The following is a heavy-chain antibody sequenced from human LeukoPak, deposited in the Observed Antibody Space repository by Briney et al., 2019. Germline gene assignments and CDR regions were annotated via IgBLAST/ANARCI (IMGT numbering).Heavy chain of an antibody. Sequence: PGGSLRLSCAASGFTFDSYSMNWVRQAPGKGLEWISYINGRSDAKYYADSARGRFTISRDNAKNSLYLQMNSLRAEDTAVYYCARDLPSGYTMDYWGQGTLVTVSS. V-gene: IGHV3-48*04. J-gene: IGHJ4*02. CDR2: INGRSDAK. CDR3: ARDLPSGYTMDY. D-gene: IGHD1-1*01. CDR1: GFTFDSYS.